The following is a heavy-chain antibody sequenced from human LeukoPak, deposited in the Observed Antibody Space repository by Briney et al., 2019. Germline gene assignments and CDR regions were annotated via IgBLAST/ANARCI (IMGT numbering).Heavy chain of an antibody. CDR1: GGSISSYY. CDR2: IHYSGST. Sequence: SETLFLTCTVSGGSISSYYWSWIRQPPGKGLEWIGSIHYSGSTTYNPSLKSRVTISVDTSKNQFSLKLSSVTAADTAVYYCARRLGGTSTGFDYWGQGTLVTVSS. J-gene: IGHJ4*02. D-gene: IGHD2-2*01. V-gene: IGHV4-59*08. CDR3: ARRLGGTSTGFDY.